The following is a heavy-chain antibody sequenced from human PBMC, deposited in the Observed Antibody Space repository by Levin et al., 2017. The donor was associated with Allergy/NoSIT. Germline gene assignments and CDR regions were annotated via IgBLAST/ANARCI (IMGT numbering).Heavy chain of an antibody. J-gene: IGHJ4*02. V-gene: IGHV3-33*01. CDR2: IWYDGSNR. CDR1: GFTFRSYG. Sequence: GGSLRLSCAASGFTFRSYGMHWVRQAPGKGLEWVAVIWYDGSNRFYSESVKGRFTISRDNSKNTLYLQMSSLRVEDTAVYYCARAVGYSYGSGSLRSDYWGQGTLVTVSS. CDR3: ARAVGYSYGSGSLRSDY. D-gene: IGHD5-18*01.